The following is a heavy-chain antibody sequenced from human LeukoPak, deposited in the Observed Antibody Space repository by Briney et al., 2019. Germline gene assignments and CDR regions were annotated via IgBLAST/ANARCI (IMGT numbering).Heavy chain of an antibody. CDR2: IYYSGST. Sequence: SETLSLTCTVSGGSISSYYWSWIRQPPGKGLEWIGYIYYSGSTNYNPSLKSRVTISVDTSKNQFSLKLSSVTAADTAVYYCARGDYDILTGQRYFQHWGQGTLVTVSS. J-gene: IGHJ1*01. D-gene: IGHD3-9*01. CDR1: GGSISSYY. V-gene: IGHV4-59*01. CDR3: ARGDYDILTGQRYFQH.